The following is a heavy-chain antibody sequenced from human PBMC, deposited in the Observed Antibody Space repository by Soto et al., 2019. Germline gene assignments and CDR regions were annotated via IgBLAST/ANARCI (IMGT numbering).Heavy chain of an antibody. CDR1: GGSITRYY. V-gene: IGHV4-59*03. Sequence: SETLSLTCTVSGGSITRYYWNWIRQPPGKGLGWIGYIYYSGSTNYNPSLKSRVTMSVETSNNQFSLKLSSVTAADTAVYFCAGVGGVDGYNYLNYWGQGTQVTVSS. CDR3: AGVGGVDGYNYLNY. D-gene: IGHD5-12*01. J-gene: IGHJ4*02. CDR2: IYYSGST.